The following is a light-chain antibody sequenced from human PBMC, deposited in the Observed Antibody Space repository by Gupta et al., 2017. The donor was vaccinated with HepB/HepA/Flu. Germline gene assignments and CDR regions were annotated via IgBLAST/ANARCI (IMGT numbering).Light chain of an antibody. Sequence: ELVLPPSPGTLSLSPGERATLSCRASQSVSSSYLSWYQQKPGQAPRLLIYGASSRATGIPDRFSGRGSGTDFTLTISRLEPEDFAVYYCQQYGSSSWTFGQGTKVEIK. CDR3: QQYGSSSWT. CDR2: GAS. J-gene: IGKJ1*01. CDR1: QSVSSSY. V-gene: IGKV3-20*01.